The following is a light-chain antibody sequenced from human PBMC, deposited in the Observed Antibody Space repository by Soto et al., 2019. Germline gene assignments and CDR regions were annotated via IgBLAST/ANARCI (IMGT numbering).Light chain of an antibody. CDR3: SSYTTSYFYV. CDR1: CRDIGAYNY. J-gene: IGLJ1*01. V-gene: IGLV2-14*01. Sequence: QSALTQPASVSGSPGQSITISFTGSCRDIGAYNYVSWYQQHPGKAPKLIIYGVKNRPSGVSNRFSASKSAFTASLTISGLQAEDEADYYCSSYTTSYFYVFGPGTKVTVL. CDR2: GVK.